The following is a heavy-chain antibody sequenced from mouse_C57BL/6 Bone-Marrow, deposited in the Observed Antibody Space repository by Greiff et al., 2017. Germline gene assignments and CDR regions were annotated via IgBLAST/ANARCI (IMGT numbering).Heavy chain of an antibody. CDR2: IRNKANGYTT. Sequence: EVKLMESGGGLVQPGGSLSLSCAASGFTFTDYYMSWVRQPPGKALEWLGFIRNKANGYTTEYSASVKGRFTISRDNSQSILYLQMNALRAEDSATYYCARSLGSSYVVLCAYWGQGTLVTVSA. CDR3: ARSLGSSYVVLCAY. D-gene: IGHD1-1*01. V-gene: IGHV7-3*01. CDR1: GFTFTDYY. J-gene: IGHJ3*01.